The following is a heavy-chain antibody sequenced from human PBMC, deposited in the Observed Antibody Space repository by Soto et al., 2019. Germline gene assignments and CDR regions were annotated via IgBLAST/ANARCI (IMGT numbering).Heavy chain of an antibody. CDR3: ARVYYVVVPAAIDY. V-gene: IGHV1-18*01. D-gene: IGHD2-2*01. CDR2: ISAYNGNT. Sequence: QVQLVQSGAEVKKPGASVKVSCKASGYTFTSYGISWVRQAPGQVLEWMGWISAYNGNTNYAQKLQGRVTMTTDTSPSPSYMELRSLRSDDTAVYYCARVYYVVVPAAIDYWGQGTLVTVSS. CDR1: GYTFTSYG. J-gene: IGHJ4*02.